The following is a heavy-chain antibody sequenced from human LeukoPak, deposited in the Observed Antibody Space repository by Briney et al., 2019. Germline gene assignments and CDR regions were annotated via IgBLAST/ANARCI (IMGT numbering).Heavy chain of an antibody. Sequence: SETLSLTCAVSGCSISSGGFSWSWIRQPPGKGPEWIGYVCHTGTTYYNPSLKSRATMSVDTSKNQFSLTLSSVTAADTAIYYCARAIQIWIFESWGQGTLVTVSS. D-gene: IGHD3-3*01. J-gene: IGHJ4*02. CDR2: VCHTGTT. CDR1: GCSISSGGFS. V-gene: IGHV4-30-4*07. CDR3: ARAIQIWIFES.